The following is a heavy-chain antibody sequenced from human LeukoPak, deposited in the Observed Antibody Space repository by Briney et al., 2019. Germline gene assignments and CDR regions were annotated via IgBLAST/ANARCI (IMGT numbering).Heavy chain of an antibody. Sequence: SETLSLTCSVSGYSISSYYWSWIRQPPGKGLEWIGYISDSGSTNYNPSLKSRVTISVDTSKNQFALKLTSVTAADTAVYYCARHGGSGSFDYWGQGTLLTVSS. J-gene: IGHJ4*02. CDR2: ISDSGST. CDR1: GYSISSYY. V-gene: IGHV4-59*08. D-gene: IGHD3-3*01. CDR3: ARHGGSGSFDY.